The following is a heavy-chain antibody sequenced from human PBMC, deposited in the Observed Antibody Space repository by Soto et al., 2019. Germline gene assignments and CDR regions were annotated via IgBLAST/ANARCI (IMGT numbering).Heavy chain of an antibody. CDR3: ARQTSPWGFDV. J-gene: IGHJ6*02. CDR1: GGSFSSGGFS. D-gene: IGHD7-27*01. V-gene: IGHV4-61*08. CDR2: VYHGGFT. Sequence: QVELKESGPGLVKPSETLSLTCTVSGGSFSSGGFSYHWIRQPPGKGLEWIGYVYHGGFTNYSPSLKSRLTISVDTSATRISLKLASVTSVDTAVYYCARQTSPWGFDVWGQGTTVTVSS.